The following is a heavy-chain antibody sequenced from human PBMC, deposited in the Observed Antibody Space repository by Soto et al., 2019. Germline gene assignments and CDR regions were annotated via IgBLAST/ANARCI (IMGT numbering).Heavy chain of an antibody. D-gene: IGHD3-3*01. J-gene: IGHJ5*02. CDR3: ATRITVFGLLIPPFDP. V-gene: IGHV4-34*01. CDR2: INHTGGT. CDR1: GGSVNGYY. Sequence: LSETLSLTFAVYGGSVNGYYWNWIRQPPGKGLEWIGEINHTGGTHYNQSLKSRVTMSVDTSKNQFSLRLSSVTAADTAIYYCATRITVFGLLIPPFDPWGKGTQATV.